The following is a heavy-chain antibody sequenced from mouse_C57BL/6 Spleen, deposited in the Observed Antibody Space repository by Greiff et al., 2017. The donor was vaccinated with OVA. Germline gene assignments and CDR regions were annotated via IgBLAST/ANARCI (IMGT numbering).Heavy chain of an antibody. CDR2: INPNYGTT. CDR1: GYSFTDYN. J-gene: IGHJ2*01. CDR3: AREGGLYYYGSSYPLFDY. Sequence: VQLKQSGPELVKPGASVKISCKASGYSFTDYNMNWVKQSNGKSLEWIGVINPNYGTTSYDQKFKGKATLTVDQSSSTAYMQLNSLTSEDSAVYYCAREGGLYYYGSSYPLFDYWGQGTTLTVSS. D-gene: IGHD1-1*01. V-gene: IGHV1-39*01.